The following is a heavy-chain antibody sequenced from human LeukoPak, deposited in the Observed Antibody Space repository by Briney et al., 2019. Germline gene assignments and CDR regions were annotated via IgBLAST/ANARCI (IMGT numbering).Heavy chain of an antibody. J-gene: IGHJ5*02. D-gene: IGHD3-3*01. Sequence: PSETLSLTCAVSGYSISSGYYWGWIRQPPGKGLEWIGSIYHSGSTYYNPSLKSRVTISVDTSKNQFSLKLSSVPAADTAVYYCARLGYDFWSGSISWFDPWGQGTLVTVSS. CDR2: IYHSGST. CDR3: ARLGYDFWSGSISWFDP. V-gene: IGHV4-38-2*01. CDR1: GYSISSGYY.